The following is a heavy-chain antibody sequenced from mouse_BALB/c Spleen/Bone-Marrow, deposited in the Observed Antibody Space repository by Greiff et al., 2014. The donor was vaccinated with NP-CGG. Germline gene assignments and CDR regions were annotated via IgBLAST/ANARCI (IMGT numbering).Heavy chain of an antibody. Sequence: QVQLQQSGAELVKPGASVKMSCEASGYTFTSYNLHWVKQTPGQGLEWIGAIYPGNGDTSYNQNFKGRATLTTDKSSSTAYMQLSSLTSEDSAVYYCARGFYDGSYWYFDVWGAGTTVAVSS. V-gene: IGHV1-12*01. CDR1: GYTFTSYN. D-gene: IGHD2-3*01. CDR3: ARGFYDGSYWYFDV. CDR2: IYPGNGDT. J-gene: IGHJ1*01.